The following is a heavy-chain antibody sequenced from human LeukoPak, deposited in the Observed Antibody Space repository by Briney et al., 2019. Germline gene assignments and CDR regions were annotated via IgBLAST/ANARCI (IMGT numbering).Heavy chain of an antibody. Sequence: SETLSLTCTVSGGSISSSSYYWGWIRQPPGKGLEWIGSIYYSGSTYYNPSLKSRVTISVDTSKNQFSLKLSSVTAADTAVYYCASPVLLWFGESSYGPTIDYWGQGTLVTVSS. J-gene: IGHJ4*02. CDR3: ASPVLLWFGESSYGPTIDY. CDR2: IYYSGST. CDR1: GGSISSSSYY. V-gene: IGHV4-39*07. D-gene: IGHD3-10*01.